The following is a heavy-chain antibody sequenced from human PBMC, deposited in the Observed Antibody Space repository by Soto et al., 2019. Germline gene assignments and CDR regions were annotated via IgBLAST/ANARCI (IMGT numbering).Heavy chain of an antibody. CDR3: ARDQVPGLDAFDI. J-gene: IGHJ3*02. Sequence: GGSLRLSCAASGFTFSNYGMNWVRQSPGKGLEWVSSISSSSSYIYYADSVKGRFTISRDNAKNSMYLQMNSLRAEDTAVYYCARDQVPGLDAFDIWGQGTMVTVSS. CDR1: GFTFSNYG. CDR2: ISSSSSYI. V-gene: IGHV3-21*01.